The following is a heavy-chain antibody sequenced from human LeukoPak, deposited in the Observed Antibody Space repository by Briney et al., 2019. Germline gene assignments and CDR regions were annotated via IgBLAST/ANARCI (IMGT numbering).Heavy chain of an antibody. CDR1: GFTFSSYA. D-gene: IGHD3-10*01. Sequence: PGGSLRLSCAPSGFTFSSYAMHWVRQATGKGLEWVAVISYDGSNKYYADSVKGRFTIPRDNSKNTLYLQMNSLRAEDTAVYYCARDQRITMVRGVISTRPFDYWGQGTLVTVSS. V-gene: IGHV3-30*04. J-gene: IGHJ4*02. CDR3: ARDQRITMVRGVISTRPFDY. CDR2: ISYDGSNK.